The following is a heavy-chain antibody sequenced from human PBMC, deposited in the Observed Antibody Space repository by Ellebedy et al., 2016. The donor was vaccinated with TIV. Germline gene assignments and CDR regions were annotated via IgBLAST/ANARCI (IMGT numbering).Heavy chain of an antibody. J-gene: IGHJ4*02. V-gene: IGHV3-11*06. CDR3: ARARTGGGYD. Sequence: GGSLRLSCAASGFAFGDFYMSWIRQAPGKGLEWVSYIRGSGSYTNYADSVKGRFTISRDNANKLLYLQMNRLRAEDTGVYYCARARTGGGYDWGQGTLVTVSS. CDR2: IRGSGSYT. D-gene: IGHD3/OR15-3a*01. CDR1: GFAFGDFY.